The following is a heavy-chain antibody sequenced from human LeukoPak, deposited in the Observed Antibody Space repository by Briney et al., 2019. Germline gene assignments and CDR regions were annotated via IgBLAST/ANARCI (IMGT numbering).Heavy chain of an antibody. CDR1: GGSISSDTYH. CDR3: ARDDSSSWWYFDL. V-gene: IGHV4-61*02. Sequence: SQTLSLTCTVSGGSISSDTYHWSWIRQPAGKGLEWIGRMYTSGSTTYNPSLKSRVTISLDTSKNQFSLELSSVTAADTAVYYCARDDSSSWWYFDLWGRGTLVTVSS. J-gene: IGHJ2*01. D-gene: IGHD6-13*01. CDR2: MYTSGST.